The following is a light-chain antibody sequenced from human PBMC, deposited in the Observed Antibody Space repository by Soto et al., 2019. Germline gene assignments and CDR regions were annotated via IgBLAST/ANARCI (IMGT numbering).Light chain of an antibody. V-gene: IGKV3-20*01. Sequence: EIVLTQSPGTLSLSPGERATLSCRASQSVSSSYLAWYQQKPGQAPRQLIYGASSRATGITDRCSGSGSGTDFTLTITRQEPVDFAVYYCQHYRTSFGGGTRVEIK. CDR3: QHYRTS. CDR1: QSVSSSY. J-gene: IGKJ4*01. CDR2: GAS.